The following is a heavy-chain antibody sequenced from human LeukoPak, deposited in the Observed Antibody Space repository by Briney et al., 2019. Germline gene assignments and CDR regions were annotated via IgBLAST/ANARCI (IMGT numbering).Heavy chain of an antibody. Sequence: GGSLRLSCAASGFTFSSYSMNWVRQAPGKGLEWVSSISSSSSYIYYADSVKGRFTISRDNAKNSLYLQMNSLRAEDTALYYCAKDWGTMIRGVDYWGQGTLVTVSS. V-gene: IGHV3-21*04. D-gene: IGHD3-10*01. CDR1: GFTFSSYS. CDR2: ISSSSSYI. J-gene: IGHJ4*02. CDR3: AKDWGTMIRGVDY.